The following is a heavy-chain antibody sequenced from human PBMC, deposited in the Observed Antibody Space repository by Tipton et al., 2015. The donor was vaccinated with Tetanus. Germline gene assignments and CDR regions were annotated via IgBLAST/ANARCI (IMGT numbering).Heavy chain of an antibody. CDR2: ISASGRNT. Sequence: SLRLSCAASGFTFSFYWMNWVRQAPGKGLEWVSAISASGRNTYYADSVKGRFTSSRDNSKNIHYLEMSSLRAEDTAVYYCAKAKPVITLAFFDYWGQGTLVTVSS. CDR1: GFTFSFYW. CDR3: AKAKPVITLAFFDY. D-gene: IGHD3-16*01. J-gene: IGHJ4*02. V-gene: IGHV3-23*01.